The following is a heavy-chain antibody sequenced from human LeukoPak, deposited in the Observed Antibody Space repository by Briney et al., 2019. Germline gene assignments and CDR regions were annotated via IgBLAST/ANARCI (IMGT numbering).Heavy chain of an antibody. CDR3: MCDYASGRRIDY. CDR1: GFSFINAR. D-gene: IGHD3-10*01. J-gene: IGHJ4*02. CDR2: VRNKSECSTT. V-gene: IGHV3-15*01. Sequence: GGSLRLSCTASGFSFINARMRCVRHAPGKRLEWVAGVRNKSECSTTVYAAPVKDIYTISRDDSENTLDLQKNSLRTEDSAIYYCMCDYASGRRIDYWGQGTLVTVSS.